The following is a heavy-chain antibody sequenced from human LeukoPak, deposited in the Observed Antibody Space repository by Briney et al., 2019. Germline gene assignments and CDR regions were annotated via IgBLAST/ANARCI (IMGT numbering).Heavy chain of an antibody. V-gene: IGHV1-69*05. CDR3: ARDGRVGSSWYYYYCMDV. CDR1: GGTFSSYA. Sequence: SVKVSCKASGGTFSSYAISWVRQAPGQGLEWMGRIIPIFGTANYAQKFQGRVTITTDESTSTAYMELSSLRSEDTAVYYCARDGRVGSSWYYYYCMDVWGKGTTVTVSS. D-gene: IGHD6-13*01. J-gene: IGHJ6*03. CDR2: IIPIFGTA.